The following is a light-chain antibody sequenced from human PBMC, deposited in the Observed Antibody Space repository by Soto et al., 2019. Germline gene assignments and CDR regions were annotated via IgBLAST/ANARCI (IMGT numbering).Light chain of an antibody. V-gene: IGLV2-14*01. CDR2: EVT. J-gene: IGLJ1*01. Sequence: QSVVTHPDSRSGAMLQSITISCTGAGSDVGGYDFVSWYRQYPGQAPKILIYEVTHRPSGVPDRFSGSKYGNTASLTISGHQADVVSDHYCSSSIINCTHVLGPGTNDTV. CDR1: GSDVGGYDF. CDR3: SSSIINCTHV.